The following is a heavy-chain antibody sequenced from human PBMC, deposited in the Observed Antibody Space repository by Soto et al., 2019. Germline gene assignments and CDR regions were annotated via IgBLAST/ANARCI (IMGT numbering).Heavy chain of an antibody. CDR2: IIPIFGTA. J-gene: IGHJ4*02. D-gene: IGHD5-18*01. Sequence: GASVKVSCKASGGTFSSYAISWVRQAPGQGLEWMGGIIPIFGTANYAQKFQGRVTITADESTSTAYMELSSLRSEDTAVYYCARDNKRGGYSYGTIDYWGQGTLVTVSS. CDR3: ARDNKRGGYSYGTIDY. V-gene: IGHV1-69*13. CDR1: GGTFSSYA.